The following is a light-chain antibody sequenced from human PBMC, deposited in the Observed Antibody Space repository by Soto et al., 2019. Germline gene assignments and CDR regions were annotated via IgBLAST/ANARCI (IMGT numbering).Light chain of an antibody. Sequence: DIQMTQSPSSLSASVGARVSITCQASQDIRTSLSWFQQKAGRAPKLLIYGASYLETGGPSRFRGSGSGTDITFTISSLQPEDIATYYCQHYHNLPPFTFGPGTRVDVK. CDR3: QHYHNLPPFT. V-gene: IGKV1-33*01. J-gene: IGKJ3*01. CDR2: GAS. CDR1: QDIRTS.